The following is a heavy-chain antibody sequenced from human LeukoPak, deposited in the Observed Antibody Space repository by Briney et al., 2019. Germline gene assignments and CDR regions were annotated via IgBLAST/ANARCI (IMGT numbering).Heavy chain of an antibody. Sequence: GGSLRLSCAASGFTFSSHWMSRVRQAPGKGLEWVANIKPDGSERYYVDSVKGRFTISRDNAKNSLYLQINSLGTEDTAVYYCARDDYGGTNYWGQGTLVTVSS. CDR3: ARDDYGGTNY. CDR2: IKPDGSER. D-gene: IGHD4/OR15-4a*01. V-gene: IGHV3-7*01. CDR1: GFTFSSHW. J-gene: IGHJ4*02.